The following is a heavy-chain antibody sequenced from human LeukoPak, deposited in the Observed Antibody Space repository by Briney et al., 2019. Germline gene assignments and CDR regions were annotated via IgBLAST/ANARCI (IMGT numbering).Heavy chain of an antibody. CDR3: AKDRTTVPTLFDY. D-gene: IGHD4-17*01. Sequence: GGSLRLSCAASGFTFTSYAINWVRPAPRERLEWGLAISGSGVSTIYADSVKGRFTISRDHFKNTLFLQMNSLRAEDTAIYYCAKDRTTVPTLFDYWGQGTLVTVSS. V-gene: IGHV3-23*01. CDR1: GFTFTSYA. CDR2: ISGSGVST. J-gene: IGHJ4*02.